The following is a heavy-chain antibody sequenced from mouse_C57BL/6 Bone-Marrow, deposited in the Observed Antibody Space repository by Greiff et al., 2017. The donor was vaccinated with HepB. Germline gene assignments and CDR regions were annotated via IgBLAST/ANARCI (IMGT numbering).Heavy chain of an antibody. Sequence: VQGVESGAELARPGASVKLSCKASGYTFTSYGISWVKQRTGQGLEWIGEIYPRSGNTYYNEKFKGKATLTADKSSSTAYMELRSLTSEDSAVYCCARSGYYGSSPYWYFDVWGTGTTVTVSS. V-gene: IGHV1-81*01. CDR3: ARSGYYGSSPYWYFDV. D-gene: IGHD1-1*01. J-gene: IGHJ1*03. CDR2: IYPRSGNT. CDR1: GYTFTSYG.